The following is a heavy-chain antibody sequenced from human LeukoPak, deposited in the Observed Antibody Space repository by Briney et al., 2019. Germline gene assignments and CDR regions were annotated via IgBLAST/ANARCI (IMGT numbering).Heavy chain of an antibody. CDR1: GFTFNNYG. V-gene: IGHV3-30*03. CDR2: ISYDGSNK. J-gene: IGHJ6*02. CDR3: ARDKVPSDYGMDV. Sequence: PGKSLRLSCAASGFTFNNYGMHWVRQAPGKGLEWVAVISYDGSNKYYADSVKGRFTISRDNSKNTLYLQMNSLRAEDTAVYYCARDKVPSDYGMDVWGQGTTVTVSS.